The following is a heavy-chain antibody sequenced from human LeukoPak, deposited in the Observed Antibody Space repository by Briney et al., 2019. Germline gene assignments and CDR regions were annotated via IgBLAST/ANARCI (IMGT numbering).Heavy chain of an antibody. V-gene: IGHV4-39*01. CDR1: GGSISSSSYY. CDR3: ARQETPGAFDI. J-gene: IGHJ3*02. CDR2: IYYSGST. Sequence: PSETLSLTCTVSGGSISSSSYYWGWIRQPPGKGLEWIGSIYYSGSTYYNPSLKSRVTISVDTSKNQFSLKLSSVTAADTAVYYCARQETPGAFDIWGQGTMVTVSS. D-gene: IGHD2-15*01.